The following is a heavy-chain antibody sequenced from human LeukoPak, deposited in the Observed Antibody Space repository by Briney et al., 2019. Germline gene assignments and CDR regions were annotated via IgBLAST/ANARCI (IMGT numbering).Heavy chain of an antibody. CDR3: AGPTVTTPYYFDY. Sequence: SETLSPTCAVYGGSFSGYYWSWIRQPPGKGLEWIGEINHSGSTNYNPSLKSRVTISVDTSKNQFSLKLSSVTAADTAVYYCAGPTVTTPYYFDYWGQGTLVTVSS. V-gene: IGHV4-34*01. CDR1: GGSFSGYY. D-gene: IGHD4-11*01. CDR2: INHSGST. J-gene: IGHJ4*02.